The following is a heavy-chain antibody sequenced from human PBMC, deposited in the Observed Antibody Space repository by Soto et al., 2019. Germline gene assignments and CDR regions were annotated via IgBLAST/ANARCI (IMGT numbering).Heavy chain of an antibody. V-gene: IGHV3-23*01. CDR3: AKVIGGSESYWGGSHYYYALDV. D-gene: IGHD3-10*01. CDR2: ISGSDGTT. CDR1: GFIFSDYA. Sequence: PGGSLRLSCAASGFIFSDYAMYWVRQAPGKGLEWVSVISGSDGTTYYADSVRGRFTMSRDNSRNTIYLQMMSLRAEDTAVYYCAKVIGGSESYWGGSHYYYALDVWGQGTTVTVSS. J-gene: IGHJ6*02.